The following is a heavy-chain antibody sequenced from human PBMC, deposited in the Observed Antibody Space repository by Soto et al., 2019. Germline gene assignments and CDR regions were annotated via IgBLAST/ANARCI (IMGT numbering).Heavy chain of an antibody. CDR1: GFTFSSYA. J-gene: IGHJ4*02. V-gene: IGHV3-23*01. Sequence: GGSLRLSCAASGFTFSSYAMSWVRQAPGKGLEWVSAISGSGGSTYYADSVKGRFTISRDNSKNTLYLQMNSLRAEDTAVYYCAKDNDFWSGYYINRGIYWGQGTLVTVSS. D-gene: IGHD3-3*01. CDR2: ISGSGGST. CDR3: AKDNDFWSGYYINRGIY.